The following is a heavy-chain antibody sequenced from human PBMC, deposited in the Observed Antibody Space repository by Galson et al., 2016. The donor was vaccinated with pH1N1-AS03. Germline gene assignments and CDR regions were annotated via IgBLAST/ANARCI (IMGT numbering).Heavy chain of an antibody. CDR3: AKRPRSDGY. CDR2: ISGSGGST. V-gene: IGHV3-23*01. Sequence: SLRLSCAASGFTFSKYAMSWVRQAPGKGLEWVSSISGSGGSTFYADSVKGRFTISRDNSKNTLYLQLNSLRVEDTAIYYCAKRPRSDGYWGQGTLVTVSS. CDR1: GFTFSKYA. D-gene: IGHD5-24*01. J-gene: IGHJ4*02.